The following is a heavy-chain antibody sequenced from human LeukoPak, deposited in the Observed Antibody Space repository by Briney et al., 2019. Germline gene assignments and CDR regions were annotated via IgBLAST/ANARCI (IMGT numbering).Heavy chain of an antibody. Sequence: SVKVSCKASGGTFSSYAISWVRQAPGQGLEWMGGIIPIFGTANYAQKFQGRVTITTDESTSTAYMELSSLRSEDTAVYYCARDKVLGITISHAWFDPWGQGTLVTVSS. V-gene: IGHV1-69*05. CDR2: IIPIFGTA. D-gene: IGHD3-3*01. J-gene: IGHJ5*02. CDR3: ARDKVLGITISHAWFDP. CDR1: GGTFSSYA.